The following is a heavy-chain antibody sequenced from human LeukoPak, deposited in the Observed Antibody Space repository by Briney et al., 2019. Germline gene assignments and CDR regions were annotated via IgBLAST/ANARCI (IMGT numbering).Heavy chain of an antibody. CDR1: GGSISSSNW. CDR2: IYHSGST. J-gene: IGHJ4*02. D-gene: IGHD2-15*01. V-gene: IGHV4-4*02. CDR3: ARSSRRVVVAALLDY. Sequence: SGTLSLTCAVSGGSISSSNWWSWVRQPPGKGLEWIGEIYHSGSTNYNPSLKSRVTISVDKSKNQFSLKLSPVTAADTAVYYCARSSRRVVVAALLDYWGQGTLVTVSS.